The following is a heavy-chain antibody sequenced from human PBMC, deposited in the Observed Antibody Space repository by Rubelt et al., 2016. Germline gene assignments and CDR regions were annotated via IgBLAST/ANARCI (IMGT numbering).Heavy chain of an antibody. CDR1: GFSFSSFW. CDR3: ARDGWEGSSAYYYDPVDL. D-gene: IGHD3-22*01. CDR2: INSDGGAT. J-gene: IGHJ4*02. Sequence: VQLVESGGGLVQPGGSLRLSCAASGFSFSSFWMHWVRQAPGKGLVWVSRINSDGGATTYADSVKGRFSISRDNAKNSLYLQMSSLRAEDTAVDYWARDGWEGSSAYYYDPVDLWGQGTLVTVS. V-gene: IGHV3-74*01.